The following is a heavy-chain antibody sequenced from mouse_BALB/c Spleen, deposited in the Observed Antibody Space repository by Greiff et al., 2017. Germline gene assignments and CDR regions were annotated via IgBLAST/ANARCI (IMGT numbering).Heavy chain of an antibody. V-gene: IGHV10-1*02. Sequence: EVQVVESGGGLVQPTGSLKLSCAASGFTFNTYAMNWVRQAPGKGLEWVARIRSKSNNYATYYADSVKDRFTISRDDSQSMLYLQMNNLKTEDTAMYYCVRHSDGYPDAMDYWGQGTSVTVSS. D-gene: IGHD2-3*01. CDR1: GFTFNTYA. J-gene: IGHJ4*01. CDR3: VRHSDGYPDAMDY. CDR2: IRSKSNNYAT.